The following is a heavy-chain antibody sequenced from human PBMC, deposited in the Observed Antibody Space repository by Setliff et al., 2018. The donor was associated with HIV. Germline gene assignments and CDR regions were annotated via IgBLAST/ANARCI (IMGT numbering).Heavy chain of an antibody. CDR1: GGSISSNNDH. V-gene: IGHV4-39*07. CDR2: ISHSGNT. D-gene: IGHD3-22*01. CDR3: ARDPHYFDTSGYYSYFYFDF. Sequence: NPSETLSLTCTVSGGSISSNNDHWGWIRQPPGKGLEWIGSISHSGNTYHNPSLQSRVTISLDMSKSQFSLKLRSMSAADTAVYYCARDPHYFDTSGYYSYFYFDFWGQGMLGTVSS. J-gene: IGHJ4*02.